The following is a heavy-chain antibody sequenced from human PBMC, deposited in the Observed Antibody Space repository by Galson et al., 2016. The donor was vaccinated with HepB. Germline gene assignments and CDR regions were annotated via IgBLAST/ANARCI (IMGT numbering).Heavy chain of an antibody. D-gene: IGHD3-10*01. J-gene: IGHJ6*02. CDR1: GFTFDDYA. CDR2: AWFDESDK. V-gene: IGHV3-33*08. CDR3: ARDAGRDEGMDV. Sequence: SLRLSCAASGFTFDDYAMHWVRQAPGKGLEWVAVAWFDESDKHYGDSVKGRFTISRDNYKNTAYLHMNSLRAGDTDVYYCARDAGRDEGMDVWGEGTTVSVSS.